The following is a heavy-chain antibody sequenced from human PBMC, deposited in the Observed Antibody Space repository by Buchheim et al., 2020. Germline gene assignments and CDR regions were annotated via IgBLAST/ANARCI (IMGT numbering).Heavy chain of an antibody. Sequence: QVQLVQSGAEVKKPGASVKVSCKASGYTFTTYAMHWVRQAPGQRLEWMGWINAGNGNTKYSQKFQGRVTITRDTSANTAYMELSSLRSEDTAVYYCARGSILYYSDYWGQGTL. D-gene: IGHD6-6*01. CDR1: GYTFTTYA. J-gene: IGHJ4*02. CDR2: INAGNGNT. V-gene: IGHV1-3*01. CDR3: ARGSILYYSDY.